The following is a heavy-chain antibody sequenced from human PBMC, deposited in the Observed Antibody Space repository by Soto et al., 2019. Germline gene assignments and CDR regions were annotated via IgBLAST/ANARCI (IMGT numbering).Heavy chain of an antibody. Sequence: GGSLRLSCAASGFTFNTHWMHWVRQAPGKGLVWVSRINSDGSITDYADSVKGRFSISRDNPRNTLYLQMNSLSPEDTAVYYCARAMTSVGAAAKGDFWGQGTPVTVSS. D-gene: IGHD1-26*01. J-gene: IGHJ4*02. CDR3: ARAMTSVGAAAKGDF. CDR2: INSDGSIT. V-gene: IGHV3-74*01. CDR1: GFTFNTHW.